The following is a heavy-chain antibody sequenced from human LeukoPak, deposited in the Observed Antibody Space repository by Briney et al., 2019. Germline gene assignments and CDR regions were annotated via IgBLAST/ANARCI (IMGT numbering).Heavy chain of an antibody. Sequence: PGESLKISCKGSGYSFTSYWIGWVRHMPGKGLEWMGIIYPGDSDTRYSPSFQGQVTISADKSISTAYLQWSSLKGSDTAMYYCARRMGYCSGGSCYADFDYWGQGTLVTVSS. CDR1: GYSFTSYW. V-gene: IGHV5-51*01. CDR2: IYPGDSDT. CDR3: ARRMGYCSGGSCYADFDY. D-gene: IGHD2-15*01. J-gene: IGHJ4*02.